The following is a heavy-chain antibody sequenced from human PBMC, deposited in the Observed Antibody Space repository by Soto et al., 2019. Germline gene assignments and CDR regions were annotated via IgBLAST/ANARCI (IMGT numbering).Heavy chain of an antibody. CDR3: ARGWDLPLVKAQMAGSFVF. D-gene: IGHD1-26*01. CDR2: INSDGSST. CDR1: GFTFSSYW. Sequence: EVQLVESGGGLVQPGGSLRLSCAASGFTFSSYWMHWVRQAPGKGLVWVSRINSDGSSTSYADSVKGRFTISRDNANNTLYLQRNSRRAEDTAVYYCARGWDLPLVKAQMAGSFVFWRLWTMLTVSS. J-gene: IGHJ3*01. V-gene: IGHV3-74*01.